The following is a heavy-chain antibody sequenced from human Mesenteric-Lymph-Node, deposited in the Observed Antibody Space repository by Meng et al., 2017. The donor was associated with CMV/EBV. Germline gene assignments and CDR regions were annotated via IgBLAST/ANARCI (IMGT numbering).Heavy chain of an antibody. J-gene: IGHJ5*02. CDR3: ARGGSSWLYNWFDP. CDR2: ISYDGSNK. D-gene: IGHD6-13*01. Sequence: GGSLRLSCAASGFTFSSYAMHWVRRAPGKGLEWVAVISYDGSNKYYADSVKGQFTISRDNSKNTLYLQMNSLRAEDTAVYYCARGGSSWLYNWFDPWGQGTLVTVSS. V-gene: IGHV3-30-3*01. CDR1: GFTFSSYA.